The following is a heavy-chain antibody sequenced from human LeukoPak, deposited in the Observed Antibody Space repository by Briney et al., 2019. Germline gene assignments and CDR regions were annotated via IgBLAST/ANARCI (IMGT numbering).Heavy chain of an antibody. CDR1: GYSFTNYW. V-gene: IGHV5-51*01. CDR2: IYPGDPDT. J-gene: IGHJ3*02. CDR3: VRPVGAFDI. Sequence: GESLKISCKGSGYSFTNYWIGWVRQMPGKGLEWMGIIYPGDPDTKYSPSFEGQVTISADKSISTAYLQWSSLKASDTAMYYCVRPVGAFDIWGQGTMVIVSS. D-gene: IGHD2-2*01.